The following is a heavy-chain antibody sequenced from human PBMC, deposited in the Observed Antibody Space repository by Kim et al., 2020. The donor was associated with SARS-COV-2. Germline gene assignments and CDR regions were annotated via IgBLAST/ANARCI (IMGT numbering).Heavy chain of an antibody. Sequence: QEGSQVNYVDSVKGRFTISRDNAKNSLYLQMNSLRAEDTAVYYCSRSEDYWGQGTLVTVSS. V-gene: IGHV3-7*01. CDR3: SRSEDY. J-gene: IGHJ4*02. CDR2: QEGSQV.